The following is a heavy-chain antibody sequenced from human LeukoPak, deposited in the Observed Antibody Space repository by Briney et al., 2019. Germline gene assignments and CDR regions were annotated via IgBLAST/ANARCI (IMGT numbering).Heavy chain of an antibody. CDR2: INLSGGST. D-gene: IGHD2-8*01. V-gene: IGHV1-46*01. J-gene: IGHJ4*02. CDR1: GYTFTSYH. CDR3: ARDYVDDIPMIKDY. Sequence: ASVKDSCKASGYTFTSYHMHWVGQAPGQGLEWMGKINLSGGSTTYAQKFQGRVTMTRDTSTSTVYMELSSLRSEDTAVYYCARDYVDDIPMIKDYWGQGTLVTVSS.